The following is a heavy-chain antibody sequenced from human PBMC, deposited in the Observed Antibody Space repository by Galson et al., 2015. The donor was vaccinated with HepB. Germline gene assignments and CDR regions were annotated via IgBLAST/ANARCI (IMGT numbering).Heavy chain of an antibody. D-gene: IGHD1-26*01. V-gene: IGHV1-2*05. CDR3: ATEGSAHDKGWTSFNW. CDR1: GYTFSYYY. CDR2: VNPNTGGT. Sequence: SVKVSCKASGYTFSYYYIHWVRQAPGQGLEWMGRVNPNTGGTDYALKFQGRVTLTRDTSTTTTYMELNTQTYEDTGMYFCATEGSAHDKGWTSFNWWGQGTLVTVSS. J-gene: IGHJ4*02.